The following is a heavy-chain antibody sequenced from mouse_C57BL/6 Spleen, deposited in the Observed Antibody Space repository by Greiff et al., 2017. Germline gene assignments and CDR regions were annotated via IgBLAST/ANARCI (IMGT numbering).Heavy chain of an antibody. D-gene: IGHD1-1*01. V-gene: IGHV1-69*01. CDR1: GYTFTSYW. CDR2: IDPSDSYT. Sequence: QVQLQQPGAELVMPGASVKLSCKASGYTFTSYWMHWVKQRPGQGLEWIGEIDPSDSYTNYNQKFKGKSTLTVDKSSSTADMQLSSLTSEDSAVYYCARWYYGSSGYFDVWGTGTTVTVSS. CDR3: ARWYYGSSGYFDV. J-gene: IGHJ1*03.